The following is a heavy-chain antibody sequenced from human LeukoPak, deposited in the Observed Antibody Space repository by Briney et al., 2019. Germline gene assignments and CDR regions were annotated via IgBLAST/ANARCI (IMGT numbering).Heavy chain of an antibody. Sequence: GGSLRLSCAASGFTFSSYEMNWVRQAPGKGLEWVSYISSSGSTIYYADSVKGRFTISRDNAKNSLYLQMNSLRAEDTAVYYCARSLGSSGYQDYWGQGTLVTVSS. J-gene: IGHJ4*02. CDR1: GFTFSSYE. V-gene: IGHV3-48*03. D-gene: IGHD3-22*01. CDR3: ARSLGSSGYQDY. CDR2: ISSSGSTI.